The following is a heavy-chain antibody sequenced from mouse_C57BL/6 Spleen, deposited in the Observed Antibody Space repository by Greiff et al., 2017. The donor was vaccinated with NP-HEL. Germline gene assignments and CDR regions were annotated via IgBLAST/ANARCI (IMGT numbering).Heavy chain of an antibody. CDR2: ISDGGSYT. J-gene: IGHJ2*01. CDR3: ARDEGYYYGSSYLYYFDY. V-gene: IGHV5-4*01. D-gene: IGHD1-1*01. CDR1: GFTFSSYA. Sequence: EVQRVESGGGLVKPGGSLKLSCAASGFTFSSYAMSWVRQTPEKRLEWVATISDGGSYTYYPDNVKGRFTISRDNAKNNLYLQMSHLKSEDTAMYYCARDEGYYYGSSYLYYFDYWGQGTTLTVSS.